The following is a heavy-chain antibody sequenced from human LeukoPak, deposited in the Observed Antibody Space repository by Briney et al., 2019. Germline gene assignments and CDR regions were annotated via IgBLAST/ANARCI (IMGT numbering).Heavy chain of an antibody. J-gene: IGHJ5*02. Sequence: GGSLRLSCAASGFSVSTSYMSWVRQAPGKGLEWVAVISYDGSNKYYADSVKGRFTISRDNSKNTLYLQMNSLRAEDTAVYYCARAPDYGDYVRWFDPWGQGTLVTVSS. CDR2: ISYDGSNK. V-gene: IGHV3-30-3*01. CDR3: ARAPDYGDYVRWFDP. CDR1: GFSVSTSY. D-gene: IGHD4-17*01.